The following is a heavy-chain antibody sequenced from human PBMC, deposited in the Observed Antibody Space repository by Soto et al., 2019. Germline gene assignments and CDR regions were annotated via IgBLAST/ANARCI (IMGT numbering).Heavy chain of an antibody. CDR1: GGSISSSSYY. Sequence: TSETLSLTCTVSGGSISSSSYYWGWIRQPPGKGLEWIGSIYYSGSTYYNPSLKSRVTISVDTSKNQFSLKLSSVTAADTAVYYCARGYYDFFYGMDVWGQGTTVT. V-gene: IGHV4-39*01. CDR2: IYYSGST. J-gene: IGHJ6*02. CDR3: ARGYYDFFYGMDV.